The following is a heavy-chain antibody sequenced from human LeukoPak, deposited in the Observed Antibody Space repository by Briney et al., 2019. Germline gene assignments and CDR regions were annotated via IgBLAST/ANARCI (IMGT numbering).Heavy chain of an antibody. J-gene: IGHJ4*02. CDR3: ARASQWLAFDY. CDR1: GFTFRKYA. V-gene: IGHV3-66*01. D-gene: IGHD6-19*01. Sequence: GGSLRLSCAASGFTFRKYAMSWVRQAPGKGLEWVSVIYNGDNTNYADSVKGRFTISRDSSKNTLFLQMNSLRAEDTAVYYCARASQWLAFDYWGQGTLVTVSS. CDR2: IYNGDNT.